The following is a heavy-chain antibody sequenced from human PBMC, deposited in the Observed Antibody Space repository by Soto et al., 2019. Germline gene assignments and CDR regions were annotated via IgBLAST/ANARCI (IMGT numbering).Heavy chain of an antibody. CDR2: ISWNSGSI. V-gene: IGHV3-9*01. J-gene: IGHJ4*02. CDR1: GFTFDDYA. Sequence: EVQLVESGGGLVQPGRSLRLSCAASGFTFDDYAMHWVRQAPGKGLEWVSGISWNSGSIGYADSVKGRFTISRDNAKNSLYLHMNSLRAEDTALYYCAKYSGSSWYLAEYYFDYWGQGTLVTVSS. CDR3: AKYSGSSWYLAEYYFDY. D-gene: IGHD6-13*01.